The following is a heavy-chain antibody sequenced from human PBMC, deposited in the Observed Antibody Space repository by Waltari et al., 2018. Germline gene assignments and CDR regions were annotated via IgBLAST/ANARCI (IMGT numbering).Heavy chain of an antibody. V-gene: IGHV3-7*01. CDR1: GFTFSSYW. CDR2: IKQDGSEK. CDR3: ARELIHYYDSSGVFDY. D-gene: IGHD3-22*01. J-gene: IGHJ4*02. Sequence: EVQLVESGGGLVQPGGSLRLSCAASGFTFSSYWMSWVRQAPGKGLEWVANIKQDGSEKYYVDSVKGRFTISRDNAKNSLYLQMNSLRAEDTAVYYCARELIHYYDSSGVFDYWGQGTLVTVSS.